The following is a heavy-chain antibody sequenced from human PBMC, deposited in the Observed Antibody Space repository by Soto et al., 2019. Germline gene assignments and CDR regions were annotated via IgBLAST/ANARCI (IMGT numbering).Heavy chain of an antibody. J-gene: IGHJ4*02. CDR1: GGSISSLY. CDR3: ARASRCKSEYECFAWLDF. D-gene: IGHD6-6*01. V-gene: IGHV4-4*07. CDR2: IFPSGDS. Sequence: PSLTCTVSGGSISSLYWAWIRQPAGKGLEWIGRIFPSGDSNYNPSLTSRVSMSLDTSKNQFSLTVSSVTAADTAVYYCARASRCKSEYECFAWLDFWGQGILVTVSS.